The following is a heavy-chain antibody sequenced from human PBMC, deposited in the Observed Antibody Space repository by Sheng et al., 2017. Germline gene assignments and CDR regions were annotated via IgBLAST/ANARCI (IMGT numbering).Heavy chain of an antibody. Sequence: QVQLVESGGGVVQPGRSLRLSCAASGFTFSSYGMHWVRQAPGKGLEWVAVISYDGSNKYYADSVKGRFTISRDNSKNTLYLQMNSLRAEDTAVYYCAKDHAGYGDQFDYWGQGTLVTVSS. D-gene: IGHD4-17*01. CDR3: AKDHAGYGDQFDY. CDR1: GFTFSSYG. CDR2: ISYDGSNK. V-gene: IGHV3-30*18. J-gene: IGHJ4*02.